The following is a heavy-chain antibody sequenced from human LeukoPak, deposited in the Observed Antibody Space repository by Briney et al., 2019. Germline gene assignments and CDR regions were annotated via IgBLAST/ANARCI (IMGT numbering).Heavy chain of an antibody. CDR2: ISYDGSNK. CDR1: GFTSSSYG. CDR3: ARDPQAAAVAGPDY. D-gene: IGHD6-19*01. V-gene: IGHV3-30*03. J-gene: IGHJ4*02. Sequence: GGSLRLSCAASGFTSSSYGMHWVRQAPGKGLEWVAVISYDGSNKYYADSVKGRFTISRDNSTNTLYLQMTSLRAEDTAVYYCARDPQAAAVAGPDYWGQGTLVTVSS.